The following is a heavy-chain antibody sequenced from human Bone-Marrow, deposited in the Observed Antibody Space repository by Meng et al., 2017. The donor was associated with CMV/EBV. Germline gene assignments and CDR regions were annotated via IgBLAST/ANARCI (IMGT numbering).Heavy chain of an antibody. V-gene: IGHV3-74*01. J-gene: IGHJ6*02. CDR2: INSDGSST. CDR3: ARVVIDCSSTSCYRSYGMDV. CDR1: GFTFSSYW. D-gene: IGHD2-2*02. Sequence: GESLKISCAASGFTFSSYWMHWVRQAPGKGLVWVSRINSDGSSTSYADSVKGRFTISRDNAKNTLYLQMNSLRAEDTAVYYCARVVIDCSSTSCYRSYGMDVWGQGTTVTVSS.